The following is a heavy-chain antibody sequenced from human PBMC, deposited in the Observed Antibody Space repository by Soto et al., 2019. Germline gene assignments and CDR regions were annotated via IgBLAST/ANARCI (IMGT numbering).Heavy chain of an antibody. CDR3: VRVGTATPPGDAFNS. CDR2: TYYRSKWYN. Sequence: SPTLSLTCAISGDSVSSNSAAWNWIRQSPSRGLEWLGRTYYRSKWYNDYAVSVKSRITINPDTSTNQFSLQLNSVTPEDTAVYYCVRVGTATPPGDAFNSCGQGARVPVS. D-gene: IGHD4-4*01. J-gene: IGHJ3*02. CDR1: GDSVSSNSAA. V-gene: IGHV6-1*01.